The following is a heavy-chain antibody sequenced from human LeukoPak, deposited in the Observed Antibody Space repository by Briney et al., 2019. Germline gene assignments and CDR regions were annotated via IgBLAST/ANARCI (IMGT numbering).Heavy chain of an antibody. CDR2: IYYSGST. CDR1: GGSISSYY. CDR3: ARRSAANAFDY. D-gene: IGHD2-2*01. Sequence: SETLSLTCTVSGGSISSYYWSWIRQPPGKGLERIGYIYYSGSTNYNPSLKSRVTISVDTSKNQFSLKLSSVTAADTAVYYCARRSAANAFDYWGQGTLVTVSS. V-gene: IGHV4-59*08. J-gene: IGHJ4*02.